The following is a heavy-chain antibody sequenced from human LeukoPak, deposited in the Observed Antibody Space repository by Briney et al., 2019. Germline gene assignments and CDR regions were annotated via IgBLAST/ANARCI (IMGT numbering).Heavy chain of an antibody. CDR1: GFTFSNYA. J-gene: IGHJ6*03. CDR2: ITSGSSYI. D-gene: IGHD1-26*01. Sequence: PGGSLRLSCAASGFTFSNYAMSWVRQAPGQMLEWVSSITSGSSYIYYADSVKGRFTISRDNAKSSLYLQMDSLRAEDTAVYYCARDPYSGNYGAYYYYMDVWGKGTTVTISS. V-gene: IGHV3-21*01. CDR3: ARDPYSGNYGAYYYYMDV.